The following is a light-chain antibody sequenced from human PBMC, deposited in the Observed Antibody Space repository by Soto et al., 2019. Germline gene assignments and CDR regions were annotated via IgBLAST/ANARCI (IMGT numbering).Light chain of an antibody. Sequence: QSALTQPASVSGSPGQSITISCTGTSSDVGGYNYVSWYQQHPGKAPKLMIYDVSTRPSGVSNRFSGSKSGNTAAMTISGLKAEDEADYYCSEYTSSSTRVFGGGTKVTVL. J-gene: IGLJ2*01. CDR2: DVS. CDR3: SEYTSSSTRV. V-gene: IGLV2-14*01. CDR1: SSDVGGYNY.